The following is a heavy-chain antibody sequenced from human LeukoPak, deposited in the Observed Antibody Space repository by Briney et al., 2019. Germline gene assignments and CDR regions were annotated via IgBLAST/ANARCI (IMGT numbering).Heavy chain of an antibody. CDR3: AKEMKYSSSWTDY. V-gene: IGHV3-23*01. CDR1: GFTFSSYA. D-gene: IGHD6-13*01. CDR2: ISGSGGST. Sequence: GGSLRLSCAASGFTFSSYAMSWVRQASGKGLEWVSGISGSGGSTYYADAVRGRFTISRDNSKNTLYLQMNSLRAEDTAGYYCAKEMKYSSSWTDYWGQGTLVTVSS. J-gene: IGHJ4*02.